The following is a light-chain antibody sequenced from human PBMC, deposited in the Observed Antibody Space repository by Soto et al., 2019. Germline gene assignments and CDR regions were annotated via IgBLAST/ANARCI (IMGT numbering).Light chain of an antibody. CDR2: GNN. J-gene: IGLJ2*01. V-gene: IGLV1-40*01. CDR1: SSNIGAGYD. Sequence: QSVLTQPPSVSGAPGRRVTISCTGSSSNIGAGYDVHWYQQLPGTAPKLLMYGNNNRPSGVPDRFSGSRSGTSASLAITGLQAEDETDYYCQSYDSSLSGVVFGGGTKLTVL. CDR3: QSYDSSLSGVV.